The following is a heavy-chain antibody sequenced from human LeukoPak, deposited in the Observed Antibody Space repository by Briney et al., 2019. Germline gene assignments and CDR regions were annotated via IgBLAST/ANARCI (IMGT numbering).Heavy chain of an antibody. CDR2: ISGSGGST. CDR1: GFTFSNYA. Sequence: PGGSLRLSCAASGFTFSNYALSWVRQAPGKGLEWVSAISGSGGSTYYADSVKGRFTISRVNSKNTLYLQMNSLRAEDTAVYYCAKSLSGTYWWTFDSWGQGTLVTVSS. D-gene: IGHD1-26*01. J-gene: IGHJ4*02. V-gene: IGHV3-23*01. CDR3: AKSLSGTYWWTFDS.